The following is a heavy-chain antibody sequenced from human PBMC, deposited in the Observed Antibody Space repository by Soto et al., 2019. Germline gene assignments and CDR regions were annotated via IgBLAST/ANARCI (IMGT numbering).Heavy chain of an antibody. CDR1: GGSISSYY. CDR3: AIHILSTRIAVAGDAFDI. CDR2: IYYSGST. J-gene: IGHJ3*02. V-gene: IGHV4-59*08. Sequence: SETLSLTCTVSGGSISSYYWSWIRQPPGKGLEWIGYIYYSGSTNYNPSLKCRLTISVDTSKNQFSLKLSSVTAADTAVYYCAIHILSTRIAVAGDAFDIWGQGTMVTVSS. D-gene: IGHD6-19*01.